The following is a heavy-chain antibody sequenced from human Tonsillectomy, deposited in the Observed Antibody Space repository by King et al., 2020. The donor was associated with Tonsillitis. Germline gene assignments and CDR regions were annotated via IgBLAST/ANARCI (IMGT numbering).Heavy chain of an antibody. CDR2: IKSDGSST. D-gene: IGHD1/OR15-1a*01. Sequence: VQLVESGGGLVQPGGSLRLSCAASGFTFSSYWMHWVRQAPWKGLVWVSRIKSDGSSTSYADSVKGRFTISRDNAKNTLYLQMNSLRAEDTAVYFCTRVRTVGFDAFDIWGQGTMVTVSS. V-gene: IGHV3-74*01. CDR1: GFTFSSYW. CDR3: TRVRTVGFDAFDI. J-gene: IGHJ3*02.